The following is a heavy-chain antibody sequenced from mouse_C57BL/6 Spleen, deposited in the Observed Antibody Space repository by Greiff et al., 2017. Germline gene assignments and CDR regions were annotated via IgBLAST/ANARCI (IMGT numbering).Heavy chain of an antibody. V-gene: IGHV8-12*01. CDR2: IYWDDDK. Sequence: QVTLKESGPGILQSSQTLSLTCSFSGFSLSTSGMGVSWIRQPSGKGLEWLAHIYWDDDKRYNPSLKRRLTISKDTSRNQVFLKITSVDTADTATYYCARSPDGLYFDYWGQGTTLTVSS. CDR3: ARSPDGLYFDY. J-gene: IGHJ2*01. CDR1: GFSLSTSGMG. D-gene: IGHD1-2*01.